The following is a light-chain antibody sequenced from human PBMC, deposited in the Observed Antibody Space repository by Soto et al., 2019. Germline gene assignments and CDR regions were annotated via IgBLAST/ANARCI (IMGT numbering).Light chain of an antibody. CDR1: SSNIGAGYD. V-gene: IGLV1-40*01. J-gene: IGLJ1*01. Sequence: QSVLTQPPSLSGATGQRVTISCTGSSSNIGAGYDVHWYQQLPGTAPKLLIYGNSNRPSGVPDRLSGSMTGTSASLAITVFQSEDEAHRYCQSYASGLSGSVFGAGPQLNV. CDR3: QSYASGLSGSV. CDR2: GNS.